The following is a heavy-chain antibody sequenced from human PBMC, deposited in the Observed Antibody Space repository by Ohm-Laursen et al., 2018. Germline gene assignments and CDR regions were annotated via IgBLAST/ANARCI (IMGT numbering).Heavy chain of an antibody. D-gene: IGHD4-11*01. CDR3: ARDNSNYGWFDL. CDR1: DASIDSAK. CDR2: VSQIGTP. Sequence: GTLSLTCAVSDASIDSAKWSWVRQSAGKQLEWIGRVSQIGTPSHNPSFGSRIIISEESSKNRVSLVLGAGTAADTAVYFCARDNSNYGWFDLWGQGTLVTVSS. J-gene: IGHJ5*02. V-gene: IGHV4-4*07.